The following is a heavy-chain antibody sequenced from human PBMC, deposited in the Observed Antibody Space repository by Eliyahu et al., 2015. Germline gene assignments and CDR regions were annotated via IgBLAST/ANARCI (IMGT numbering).Heavy chain of an antibody. CDR3: ARHRRYGDSPTAYFDL. CDR1: GGSIXXXSYY. D-gene: IGHD4-17*01. V-gene: IGHV4-39*01. J-gene: IGHJ2*01. Sequence: QLQLQESGPGLVKPSETLSLTCTVSGGSIXXXSYYWGWIRQPPGKGLEWIGSIYYSGSTYYNPSLKSRVTISVDTSKNQFSLKLSSVTAADTAVYYCARHRRYGDSPTAYFDLWGRGTLVTVSS. CDR2: IYYSGST.